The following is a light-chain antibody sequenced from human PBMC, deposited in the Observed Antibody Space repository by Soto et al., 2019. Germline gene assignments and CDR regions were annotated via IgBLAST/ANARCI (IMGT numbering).Light chain of an antibody. V-gene: IGKV3-20*01. CDR1: QSVSSNY. J-gene: IGKJ5*01. CDR3: QQYDNWPPIT. Sequence: EIVLTQSPGTLSLSLGERATLSCRASQSVSSNYLAWYQQKPGQAPRLLIYGASTRATGIPDRFSGGGSGTEFTLTISRLEPEDFAVYYCQQYDNWPPITFGQGTRLEI. CDR2: GAS.